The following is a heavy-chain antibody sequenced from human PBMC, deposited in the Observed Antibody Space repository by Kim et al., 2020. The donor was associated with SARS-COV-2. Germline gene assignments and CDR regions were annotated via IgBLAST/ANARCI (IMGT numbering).Heavy chain of an antibody. CDR2: ISYDGSNK. V-gene: IGHV3-30-3*01. J-gene: IGHJ6*02. CDR3: ARRGVPAAEAYYYYGMDV. Sequence: GGSLRLSCAASGFTFSSYAMHWVRQAPGKGLEWVAVISYDGSNKYYADSVKGRFTISRDNSKNTLYLQMNSLRAEDTAVYYCARRGVPAAEAYYYYGMDVWGQGTTVTVSS. CDR1: GFTFSSYA. D-gene: IGHD2-2*01.